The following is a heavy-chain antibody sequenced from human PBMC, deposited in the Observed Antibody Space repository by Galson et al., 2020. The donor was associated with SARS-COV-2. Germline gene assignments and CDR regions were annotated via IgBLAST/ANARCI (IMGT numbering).Heavy chain of an antibody. D-gene: IGHD2-15*01. CDR3: ARGEGWYCSGGSCYSIQGLDDY. Sequence: ASVKVSCKASGYTFTGYYMHWVRQAPGQGLEWMGWINPNSGGTNYAQKFQGRVTMTRDTSISTAYMELSRLRSDDTAVYYCARGEGWYCSGGSCYSIQGLDDYWGQGTLVTVSS. J-gene: IGHJ4*02. CDR2: INPNSGGT. CDR1: GYTFTGYY. V-gene: IGHV1-2*02.